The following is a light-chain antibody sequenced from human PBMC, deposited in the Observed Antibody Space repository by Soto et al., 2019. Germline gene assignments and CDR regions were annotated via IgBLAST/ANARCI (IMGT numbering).Light chain of an antibody. Sequence: QSALTQPASVSGSPGQSITISCTGTSSDVSGYNYVSWYKQHPGKAPKLMIYDVSNRPSGVSNRFSGSKSGNTASLTISGLQAEDEAAYYCSSYTSSSVVFGGGTKVTVL. CDR2: DVS. J-gene: IGLJ2*01. V-gene: IGLV2-14*01. CDR3: SSYTSSSVV. CDR1: SSDVSGYNY.